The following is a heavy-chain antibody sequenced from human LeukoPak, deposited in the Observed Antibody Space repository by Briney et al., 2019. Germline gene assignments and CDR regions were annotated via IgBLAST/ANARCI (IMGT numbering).Heavy chain of an antibody. CDR3: ARDRQQLVSYYFDY. CDR1: GFAFSSYA. J-gene: IGHJ4*02. Sequence: GGSLRLSCAASGFAFSSYAMHWVRQAPGKGLEWVAVISYDGSNKYSADSVKGRFTISRDNSKNTLYLQMNSMRAEDTAVYYCARDRQQLVSYYFDYWGQGTLVTVSS. V-gene: IGHV3-30-3*01. D-gene: IGHD6-13*01. CDR2: ISYDGSNK.